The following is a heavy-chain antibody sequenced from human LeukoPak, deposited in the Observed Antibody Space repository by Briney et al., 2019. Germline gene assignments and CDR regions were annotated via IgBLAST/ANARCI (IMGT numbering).Heavy chain of an antibody. CDR2: IVPMFTTS. CDR3: ARVKESAPVAAAIPYFFDR. Sequence: VASVKVSCRASGGSFTNYAVSWLRQAPGHGLEWMGAIVPMFTTSDYAQKFRDRVTITADESTSTVYMDLRRLTYEDTAIYYCARVKESAPVAAAIPYFFDRWGQGTLVTVSS. J-gene: IGHJ4*02. V-gene: IGHV1-69*13. CDR1: GGSFTNYA. D-gene: IGHD2-2*01.